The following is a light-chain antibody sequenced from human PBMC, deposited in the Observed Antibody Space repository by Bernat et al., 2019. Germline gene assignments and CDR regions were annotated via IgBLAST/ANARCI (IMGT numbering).Light chain of an antibody. V-gene: IGLV6-57*04. J-gene: IGLJ1*01. CDR1: SGSIAGNY. Sequence: NLILTQSHSVSESPGKTVTISCTRSSGSIAGNYVHGYQQRPGSTPTIVIYEDKQRPSGVPDRFSGSIDSSSNSASLTISGLQTEDEADYYCQSYDSSNRRVFGTGTKVTVL. CDR3: QSYDSSNRRV. CDR2: EDK.